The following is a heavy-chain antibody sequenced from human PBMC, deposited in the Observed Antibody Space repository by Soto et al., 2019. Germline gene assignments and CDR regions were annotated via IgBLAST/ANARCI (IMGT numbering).Heavy chain of an antibody. CDR3: ARAYYDILTGYSFDY. CDR1: GGSFSGYY. J-gene: IGHJ4*02. CDR2: IYYSGST. D-gene: IGHD3-9*01. V-gene: IGHV4-59*01. Sequence: SETLSLTCAVYGGSFSGYYWSWIRQPPGKGLEWIGYIYYSGSTNYNPSLKSRVTISVDTSKNQFSLKLSSVTAADTAVYYCARAYYDILTGYSFDYWGQGTLVTVSS.